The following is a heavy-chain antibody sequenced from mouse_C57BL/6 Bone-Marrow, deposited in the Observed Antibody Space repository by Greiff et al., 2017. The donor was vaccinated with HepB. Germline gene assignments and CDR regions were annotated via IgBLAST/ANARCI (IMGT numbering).Heavy chain of an antibody. J-gene: IGHJ2*01. D-gene: IGHD3-3*01. CDR1: GFTFSSYG. CDR3: ASPPLGGYYFDY. CDR2: ISSGGSYT. Sequence: EVKVVESGGDLVKPGGSLKLSCAASGFTFSSYGMSWVRQTPDKRLEWVATISSGGSYTYYPDSVKGRFTISRDNAKNTLYLQMSSLKSEDTAMYYCASPPLGGYYFDYWGQGTTLTVSS. V-gene: IGHV5-6*01.